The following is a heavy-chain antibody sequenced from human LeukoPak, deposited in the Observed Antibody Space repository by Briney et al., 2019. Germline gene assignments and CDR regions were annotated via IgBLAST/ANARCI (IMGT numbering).Heavy chain of an antibody. CDR3: AKVPVFSLTISEVVTDDAFDI. J-gene: IGHJ3*02. CDR2: ISGSGGAT. D-gene: IGHD3-3*01. V-gene: IGHV3-23*01. CDR1: GFTFSSYA. Sequence: PGGSLRLSCAASGFTFSSYAMSWVRQAPGKGLEWVSAISGSGGATYYADSVKGRFTISRDNSKNTLYLQMNSLRAEDTALYYCAKVPVFSLTISEVVTDDAFDIWGQGTIVTVSS.